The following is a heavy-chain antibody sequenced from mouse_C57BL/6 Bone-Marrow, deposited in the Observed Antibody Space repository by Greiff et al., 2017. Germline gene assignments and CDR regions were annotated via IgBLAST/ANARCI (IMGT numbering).Heavy chain of an antibody. CDR3: ALYDGYRAY. Sequence: QVQLQQPGAELVKPGASVKMSCKASGYTFTSYWITWVKQRPGQGLEWIGDIYPGSGSTNYNEKFKSKATLTVDPSSSTAYLQLSSLTSGGSAVYYCALYDGYRAYWGRGTLVTVSA. J-gene: IGHJ3*01. V-gene: IGHV1-55*01. CDR2: IYPGSGST. D-gene: IGHD2-3*01. CDR1: GYTFTSYW.